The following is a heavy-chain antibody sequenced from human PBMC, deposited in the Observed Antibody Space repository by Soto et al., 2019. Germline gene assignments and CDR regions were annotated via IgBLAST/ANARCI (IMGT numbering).Heavy chain of an antibody. V-gene: IGHV1-18*04. D-gene: IGHD5-18*01. CDR2: ISPHNGDT. Sequence: QVQLVQSGDEVKKPGASLNVSCKTSGYSFTTSGISRVRQAPGQGLEWMAWISPHNGDTSYAQRLQGRVTVTTDTSTRTAYMELRSLRSDDTAVYYCARALWIRLSDWYFDLWGRGTLVTVSS. J-gene: IGHJ2*01. CDR3: ARALWIRLSDWYFDL. CDR1: GYSFTTSG.